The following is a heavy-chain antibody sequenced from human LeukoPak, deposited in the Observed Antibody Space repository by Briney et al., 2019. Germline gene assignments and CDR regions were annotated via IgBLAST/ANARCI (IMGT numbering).Heavy chain of an antibody. CDR1: GFTLTDYY. V-gene: IGHV3-11*01. CDR2: ISSSGSTI. D-gene: IGHD2-15*01. Sequence: GGSLRLSCAASGFTLTDYYMSWIRQAPGKGLEWVSYISSSGSTIYYADSVKGRFTISRDNAKKSLYLQMNSLRAEDTALYYCARDDGSAFDIWGQGTMVTVSS. CDR3: ARDDGSAFDI. J-gene: IGHJ3*02.